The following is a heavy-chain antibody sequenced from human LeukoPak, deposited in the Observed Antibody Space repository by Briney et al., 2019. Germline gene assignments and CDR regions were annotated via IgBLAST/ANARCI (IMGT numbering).Heavy chain of an antibody. CDR1: GGSISSYY. Sequence: SETLSLTCTVSGGSISSYYWSWIRQPPGKGLEWIGYIYYSGSTNYNPSLKSRVTISVDTSKNQFSLELSSVTAADTAVYYCARDGYSYGPHAGAFDIWGQGTMVTVSS. V-gene: IGHV4-59*01. D-gene: IGHD5-18*01. J-gene: IGHJ3*02. CDR2: IYYSGST. CDR3: ARDGYSYGPHAGAFDI.